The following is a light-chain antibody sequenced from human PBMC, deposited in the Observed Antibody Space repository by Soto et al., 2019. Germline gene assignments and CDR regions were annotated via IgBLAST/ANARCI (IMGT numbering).Light chain of an antibody. CDR3: ASWDDSLNGPLYV. J-gene: IGLJ1*01. CDR1: SSNIGSNT. CDR2: SNN. Sequence: QSVLTQPPSASGTPGQRVTISCSGSSSNIGSNTVNWYQQLPGTAPKLLIYSNNQRPSGVPDRFSGSKSGTSASLAISGLQSEDEAVYYCASWDDSLNGPLYVFGTGTKVTVL. V-gene: IGLV1-44*01.